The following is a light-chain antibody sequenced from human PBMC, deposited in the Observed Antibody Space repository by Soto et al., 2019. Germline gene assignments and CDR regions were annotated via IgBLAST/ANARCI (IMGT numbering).Light chain of an antibody. CDR3: AAWDDSLSGRV. Sequence: QSVLTQPPSASGTPGQRVTISCSGSSSNIGSNYVYWYQQVPGTAPKLLIYRNNQRPSGVRDRFSGSKSGTSASLAISGLRSEDEADYYCAAWDDSLSGRVFGGGTKLTVL. V-gene: IGLV1-47*01. CDR2: RNN. CDR1: SSNIGSNY. J-gene: IGLJ3*02.